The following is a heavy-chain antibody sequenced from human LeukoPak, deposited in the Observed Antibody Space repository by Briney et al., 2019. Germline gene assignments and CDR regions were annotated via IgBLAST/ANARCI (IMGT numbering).Heavy chain of an antibody. V-gene: IGHV5-10-1*01. J-gene: IGHJ4*02. D-gene: IGHD2-2*02. CDR1: GYSFTSYW. CDR3: ARHTVRYCSSTSCYNY. Sequence: GESLRISCKGSGYSFTSYWISWVRQMPGKGLEWMGRIDPSDSCTNYSPSFQGHVTISADKSISTAYLQWSSLKASDTAMYYCARHTVRYCSSTSCYNYWGQGTLVTVSS. CDR2: IDPSDSCT.